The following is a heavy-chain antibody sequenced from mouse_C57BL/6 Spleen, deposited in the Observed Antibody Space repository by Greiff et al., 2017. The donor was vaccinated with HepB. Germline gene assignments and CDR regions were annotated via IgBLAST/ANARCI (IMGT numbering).Heavy chain of an antibody. D-gene: IGHD2-10*02. V-gene: IGHV1-42*01. Sequence: VQLQQSGPELVKPGASVKISCKASGYSFTGYYMNWVKQSPEKSLEWIGEINPSTGGTTYNQKFKAKATLTVDKSSSTAYMQLKSLTSEDSAVYYCARRGYGNLSWFAYWGQGTLVTVSA. CDR3: ARRGYGNLSWFAY. J-gene: IGHJ3*01. CDR2: INPSTGGT. CDR1: GYSFTGYY.